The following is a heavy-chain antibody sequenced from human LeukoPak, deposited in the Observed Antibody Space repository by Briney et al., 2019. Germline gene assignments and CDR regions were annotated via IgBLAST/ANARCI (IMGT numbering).Heavy chain of an antibody. CDR2: IYYSGST. V-gene: IGHV4-59*01. D-gene: IGHD2-21*02. CDR1: GGSISSYY. J-gene: IGHJ3*02. Sequence: SETLSLPCTVSGGSISSYYWSWIRQPPGKGLEWIGYIYYSGSTNYNPSLKSRVTISVDTSKNQFSLKLSSVTAADTAVYYCARVTSPHAFDIWGQGTMVTVSS. CDR3: ARVTSPHAFDI.